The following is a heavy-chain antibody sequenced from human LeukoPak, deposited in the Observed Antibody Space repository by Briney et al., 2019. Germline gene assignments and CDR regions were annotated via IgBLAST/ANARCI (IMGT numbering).Heavy chain of an antibody. Sequence: PGGSLSLSCAASGFTFCNYWMSWVRQAPGKGMEWVANIKEDGSEKYYVDSVKGRFTISRDNAKNSLYLQMNSLRAEDTAVYYCARMAGLSWFDPWGQGTLVTVSS. V-gene: IGHV3-7*01. CDR3: ARMAGLSWFDP. CDR2: IKEDGSEK. D-gene: IGHD5-24*01. J-gene: IGHJ5*02. CDR1: GFTFCNYW.